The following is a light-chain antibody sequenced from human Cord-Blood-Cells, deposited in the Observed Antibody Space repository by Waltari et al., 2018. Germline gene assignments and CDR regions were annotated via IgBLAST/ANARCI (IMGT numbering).Light chain of an antibody. CDR2: GAS. J-gene: IGKJ2*01. CDR3: QQYYSTPYT. CDR1: QSVLYSPNNKNY. Sequence: DIVMTQSPDSLAVSLGERATINCKSSQSVLYSPNNKNYLAWYQQKPGQPPKRLIYGASTRESGVPDRFSGSGSGTDFTLTISSLQAEDVAVYYCQQYYSTPYTFGQGTKLEIK. V-gene: IGKV4-1*01.